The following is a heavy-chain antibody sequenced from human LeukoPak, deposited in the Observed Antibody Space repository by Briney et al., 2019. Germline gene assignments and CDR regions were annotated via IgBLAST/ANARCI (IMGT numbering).Heavy chain of an antibody. V-gene: IGHV3-49*04. CDR2: IRTKAYGGTT. J-gene: IGHJ4*02. CDR1: GFTFSSYA. Sequence: GGSLRLSCAASGFTFSSYAMSWVRQAPGKGLEWVGFIRTKAYGGTTEYAASVRGRFIISRDDSRSIAYLQMNSLKTEDTAVYYCTTDRKWGGATGGFDYWGQGTLVTVSS. D-gene: IGHD1-26*01. CDR3: TTDRKWGGATGGFDY.